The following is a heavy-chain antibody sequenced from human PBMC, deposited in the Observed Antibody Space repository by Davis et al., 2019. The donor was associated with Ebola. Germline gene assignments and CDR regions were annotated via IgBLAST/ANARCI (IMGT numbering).Heavy chain of an antibody. J-gene: IGHJ2*01. D-gene: IGHD3-10*01. CDR3: ARDGNVYGSGRGYLDR. CDR1: GYTFTDYY. Sequence: ASVKVSCKASGYTFTDYYIHWVRHAPGQGLEWMGWINPKTSGTNYGQKFQGRVTMTRDTSISTVYIELSRLRSDDTAVYHCARDGNVYGSGRGYLDRWGRGTLVTVSS. V-gene: IGHV1-2*02. CDR2: INPKTSGT.